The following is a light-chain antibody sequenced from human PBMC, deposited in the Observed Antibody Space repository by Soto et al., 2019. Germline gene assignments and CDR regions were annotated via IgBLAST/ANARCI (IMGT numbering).Light chain of an antibody. V-gene: IGKV1-39*01. Sequence: DLQMTQSPSSVSASVGDRVTITCRASQSISKYLSWYQQKPGKAPKLLIYANSTLQTGVPSRFGGSGSGTAFTLTISSLQPEDFATYYCQQTNSPPRTFGPGTKVEI. J-gene: IGKJ1*01. CDR3: QQTNSPPRT. CDR1: QSISKY. CDR2: ANS.